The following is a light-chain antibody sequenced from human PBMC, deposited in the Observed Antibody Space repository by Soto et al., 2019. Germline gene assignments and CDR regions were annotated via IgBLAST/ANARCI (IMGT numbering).Light chain of an antibody. CDR2: EVS. CDR1: SSDVGGYDY. Sequence: QSALTQPASVSGSPGQSITISCTGTSSDVGGYDYVSWYQRHPGKAPKLLIYEVSNRPSGVSNRFSGSKSGNTASLTISGLQAEDEADYYCSSYTSISTWVFGGGTKLTVL. J-gene: IGLJ3*02. CDR3: SSYTSISTWV. V-gene: IGLV2-14*01.